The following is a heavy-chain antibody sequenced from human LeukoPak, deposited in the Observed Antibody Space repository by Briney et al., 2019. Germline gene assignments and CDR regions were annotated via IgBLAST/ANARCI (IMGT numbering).Heavy chain of an antibody. CDR1: GYTFTNYD. V-gene: IGHV1-8*01. CDR3: ARGVATNY. CDR2: MNPNSGDT. D-gene: IGHD5-12*01. Sequence: ASVKVSCKASGYTFTNYDINWVRQAPGQGLEWMGWMNPNSGDTNYAQKFQGRVTITRDTSINTAYMELSSLRSEDTAVYYCARGVATNYWGQGTLVTVSS. J-gene: IGHJ4*02.